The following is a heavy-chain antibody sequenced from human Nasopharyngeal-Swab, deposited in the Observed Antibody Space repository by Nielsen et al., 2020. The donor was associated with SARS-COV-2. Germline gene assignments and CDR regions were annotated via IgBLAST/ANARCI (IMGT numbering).Heavy chain of an antibody. D-gene: IGHD2/OR15-2a*01. CDR1: GYTFTSYA. CDR2: INTNTGNP. V-gene: IGHV7-4-1*02. J-gene: IGHJ6*02. Sequence: ASVKVSCKASGYTFTSYAMNWVRQAPGQGLEWMGWINTNTGNPTYAQGFTGRFVFSLDTSVSTAYLQISSLKAEDTAVYYCARGNIAIQYYYYGMDVWGQRTTVTVSS. CDR3: ARGNIAIQYYYYGMDV.